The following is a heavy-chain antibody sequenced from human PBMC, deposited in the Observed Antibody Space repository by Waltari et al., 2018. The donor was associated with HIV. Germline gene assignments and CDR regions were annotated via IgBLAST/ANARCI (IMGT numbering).Heavy chain of an antibody. CDR2: INHSGVT. D-gene: IGHD1-1*01. V-gene: IGHV4-34*01. Sequence: QVQLQQCGTRLSKPSETPSLTCAVYVESFRGFHWTWIRHSPGQGLEWIGDINHSGVTKYNPSLKSRVAISADASKKQVSLSLSSVTAADTAVYYCARRDDGLRFNYNGNWFDPWGQGTLVTVS. CDR1: VESFRGFH. J-gene: IGHJ5*02. CDR3: ARRDDGLRFNYNGNWFDP.